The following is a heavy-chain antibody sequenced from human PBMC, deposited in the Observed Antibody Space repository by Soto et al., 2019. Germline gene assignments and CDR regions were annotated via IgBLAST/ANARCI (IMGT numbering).Heavy chain of an antibody. D-gene: IGHD3-16*01. Sequence: GASVKVSCKASGGTFSSYAISWVRQAPGQGLEWMGGIIPIFGTANYAQKFQGRVTITADESTSTAYMELSSLRSEDTAVYYCARRLNWAPPDYYYGMDVWGQGTTVTVSS. V-gene: IGHV1-69*13. CDR1: GGTFSSYA. CDR3: ARRLNWAPPDYYYGMDV. J-gene: IGHJ6*02. CDR2: IIPIFGTA.